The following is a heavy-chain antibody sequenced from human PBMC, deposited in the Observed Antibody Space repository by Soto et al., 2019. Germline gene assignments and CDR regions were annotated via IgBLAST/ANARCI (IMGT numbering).Heavy chain of an antibody. J-gene: IGHJ3*02. Sequence: ASVKVSCKASGYSFTGYHVHWVRQAPGQGLEWMRWINAHNLGKRYAQNFQSRVTINRDMSNTTASMELSRLRSNGKAVYHFVSEKTETGGFGIWCQGKMVTVSS. CDR3: VSEKTETGGFGI. CDR1: GYSFTGYH. D-gene: IGHD2-15*01. CDR2: INAHNLGK. V-gene: IGHV1-2*02.